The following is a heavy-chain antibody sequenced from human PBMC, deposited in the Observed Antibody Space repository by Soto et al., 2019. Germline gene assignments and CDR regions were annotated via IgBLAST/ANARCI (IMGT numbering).Heavy chain of an antibody. D-gene: IGHD3-9*01. CDR1: GYTFTGYY. J-gene: IGHJ4*02. Sequence: QVQLVQSGAEVKKPGASVKVSCKASGYTFTGYYMHWVRQAPGQGLEWMGWINPNSGGTNDAQKLQGRVTMTRDTSISTAYMELSRLRSDDTAVYYCARYYDICSSDYWGQGTLVTVSS. CDR3: ARYYDICSSDY. CDR2: INPNSGGT. V-gene: IGHV1-2*02.